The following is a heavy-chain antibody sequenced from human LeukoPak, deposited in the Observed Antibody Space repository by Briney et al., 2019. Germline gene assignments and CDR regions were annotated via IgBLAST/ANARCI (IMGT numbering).Heavy chain of an antibody. CDR1: GFTFSSYS. CDR3: ARDITGLVTNAFDI. D-gene: IGHD3/OR15-3a*01. V-gene: IGHV3-21*01. Sequence: GVSLRLSCAASGFTFSSYSMNWGRQAPGKGLEWVSSISSSSSYIYYADSVKGRFTISRDNAKNSLYLQMNSLRAEDTAVYYCARDITGLVTNAFDIWGQGTMVTVSS. CDR2: ISSSSSYI. J-gene: IGHJ3*02.